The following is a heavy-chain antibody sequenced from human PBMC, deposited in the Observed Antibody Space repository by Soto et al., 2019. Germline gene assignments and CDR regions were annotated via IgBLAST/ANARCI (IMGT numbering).Heavy chain of an antibody. D-gene: IGHD1-26*01. V-gene: IGHV6-1*01. Sequence: PSQTLSLTCDISGDSVSSSSVTWNWIRQSPSRGHEWLGRTYYRSRWYNDYAESVKSRIIINPDTSKNQFSLHLNSVIPYDTVVYYCVRLIGNSWLDFWGQGTLVTVSS. CDR1: GDSVSSSSVT. CDR2: TYYRSRWYN. J-gene: IGHJ5*01. CDR3: VRLIGNSWLDF.